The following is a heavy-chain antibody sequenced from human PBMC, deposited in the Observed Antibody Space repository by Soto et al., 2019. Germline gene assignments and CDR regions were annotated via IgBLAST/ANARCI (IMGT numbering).Heavy chain of an antibody. CDR1: GASIRNYY. J-gene: IGHJ5*02. CDR3: ARAERFPRSWFDP. D-gene: IGHD3-10*01. CDR2: VYTPDYT. Sequence: SETLSLTCSVSGASIRNYYWHWVRQLPGKGLEWIGYVYTPDYTRYNSSLKSRVTISVDTSKSQFSLRLNSVTAADTAIYFCARAERFPRSWFDPWGQGTQVTVSS. V-gene: IGHV4-59*03.